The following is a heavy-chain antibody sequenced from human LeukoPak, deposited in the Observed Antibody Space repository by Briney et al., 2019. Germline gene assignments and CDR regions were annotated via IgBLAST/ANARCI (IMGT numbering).Heavy chain of an antibody. V-gene: IGHV4-59*01. CDR2: IYYSGST. Sequence: SETLSLTCTVSGGSISSYYWSWIRQPPGKGLEWIGYIYYSGSTNYNPSPKSRVTIPVDTSKNQFSLKLSSVTAADTAVYYCARRYYDFWSGYYSFDYWGQGTLVTVSS. J-gene: IGHJ4*02. CDR1: GGSISSYY. CDR3: ARRYYDFWSGYYSFDY. D-gene: IGHD3-3*01.